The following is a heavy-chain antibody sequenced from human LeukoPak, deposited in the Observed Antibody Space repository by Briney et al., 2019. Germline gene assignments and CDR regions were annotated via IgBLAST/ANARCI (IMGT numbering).Heavy chain of an antibody. D-gene: IGHD3-9*01. V-gene: IGHV4-39*01. CDR1: GGSISSSSYY. J-gene: IGHJ4*02. CDR2: IYYSGST. CDR3: ARGVFYYDILTGYYGAFDY. Sequence: SETLSLTCTVSGGSISSSSYYWGWIRQPPGKGLEWIGSIYYSGSTYYNPSLKSRVTISVDTSKNQFSLKLSSVTAADTAVYYCARGVFYYDILTGYYGAFDYWGQGTLVTVSS.